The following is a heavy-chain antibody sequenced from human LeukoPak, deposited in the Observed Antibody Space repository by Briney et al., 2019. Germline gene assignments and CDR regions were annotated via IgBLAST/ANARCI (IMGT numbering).Heavy chain of an antibody. CDR1: GESSSGYY. J-gene: IGHJ4*02. CDR2: INHSGST. V-gene: IGHV4-34*01. CDR3: ARGRGTGYTIFGTYYFDY. Sequence: SETLSLTCAVHGESSSGYYWSWIRQPPGKGLEWIGEINHSGSTNYNPSLKSRVTISVDTSKNQFSLKLSSVTAADTAVYYCARGRGTGYTIFGTYYFDYWGQGTLVAVSS. D-gene: IGHD3-3*01.